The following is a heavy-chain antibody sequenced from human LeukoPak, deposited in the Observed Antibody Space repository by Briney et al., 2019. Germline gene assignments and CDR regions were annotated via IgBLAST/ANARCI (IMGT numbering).Heavy chain of an antibody. D-gene: IGHD2-2*01. CDR2: IYYSGNT. CDR1: GGSISSSSYY. CDR3: ARHGVAIVVPAAMSFDY. V-gene: IGHV4-39*01. J-gene: IGHJ4*02. Sequence: SETLSLTCTVSGGSISSSSYYWGWIRQPPGKGLEWIGSIYYSGNTYYNPSLKSRVTISVDTSKNQFSLKLTSVTAADTAVYYCARHGVAIVVPAAMSFDYWGQGTLVTVSS.